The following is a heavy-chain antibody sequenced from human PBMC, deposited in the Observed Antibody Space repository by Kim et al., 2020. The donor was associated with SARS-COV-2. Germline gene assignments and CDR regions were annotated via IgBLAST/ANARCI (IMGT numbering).Heavy chain of an antibody. V-gene: IGHV4-39*01. Sequence: SETLSLTCTVSGGSISSSSYYWGWIRQPPGKGLEWIGSIYYSGSTYYNPSLKSRVTISVDTSKNQFSLKLSSVTAADTAVYYCARSAHDGYDFWSGYWSGWGQGTLVTVSS. J-gene: IGHJ4*02. CDR1: GGSISSSSYY. CDR2: IYYSGST. D-gene: IGHD3-3*01. CDR3: ARSAHDGYDFWSGYWSG.